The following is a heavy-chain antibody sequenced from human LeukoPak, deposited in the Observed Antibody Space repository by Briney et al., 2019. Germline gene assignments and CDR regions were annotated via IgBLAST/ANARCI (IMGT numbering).Heavy chain of an antibody. V-gene: IGHV3-21*01. CDR3: ATPVTTRYEGHY. Sequence: GGSLRLSCAASGFTFSSYSMNWVRQAPGKGLEWVSSISSSRSYIYYADSVKGRFTIFRDNAQNSLYRQMNSLRAEDTAVYYCATPVTTRYEGHYWGQGTLVTVSS. CDR2: ISSSRSYI. J-gene: IGHJ4*02. D-gene: IGHD1-1*01. CDR1: GFTFSSYS.